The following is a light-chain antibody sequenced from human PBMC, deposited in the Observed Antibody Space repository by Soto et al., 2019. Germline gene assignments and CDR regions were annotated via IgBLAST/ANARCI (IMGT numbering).Light chain of an antibody. CDR3: QQLNSYPWT. J-gene: IGKJ1*01. Sequence: DIQMTQSPSTLSASVGDRVTITCRASQSISSWLAWYQQKPGKAPKLLIYAASTLQSGVPSRFSGSGSGKDFTLTISTLQPEDFATYYCQQLNSYPWTFGQGTKVDIK. CDR2: AAS. V-gene: IGKV1-5*01. CDR1: QSISSW.